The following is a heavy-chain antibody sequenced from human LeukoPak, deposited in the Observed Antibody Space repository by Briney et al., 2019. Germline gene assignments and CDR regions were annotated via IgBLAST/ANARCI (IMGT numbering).Heavy chain of an antibody. J-gene: IGHJ5*02. Sequence: PSETLSLTCTVSGGSISSYYWSWIRQPPGKGLEWIGYIYTSGSPNYNPSLKSRVTISVDTSKNQFSLRLSSVTAADTAEYYCAGSGYDWFDPWGQGTLVTVSS. CDR1: GGSISSYY. V-gene: IGHV4-4*09. CDR2: IYTSGSP. D-gene: IGHD5-12*01. CDR3: AGSGYDWFDP.